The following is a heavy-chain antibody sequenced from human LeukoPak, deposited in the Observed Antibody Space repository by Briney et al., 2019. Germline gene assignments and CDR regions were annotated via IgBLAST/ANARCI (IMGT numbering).Heavy chain of an antibody. V-gene: IGHV3-23*01. J-gene: IGHJ5*02. CDR3: AKEVGATTLGWFDP. CDR1: GFTFSSYA. CDR2: ISGSGGST. Sequence: PSGGSLRLSCAASGFTFSSYAMSWVRQAPGKGPEWVSAISGSGGSTYYADSVKGRFTISRDNSKNTLYLQMNSLRAEDTAVYYCAKEVGATTLGWFDPWGQGTLVTVSS. D-gene: IGHD1-26*01.